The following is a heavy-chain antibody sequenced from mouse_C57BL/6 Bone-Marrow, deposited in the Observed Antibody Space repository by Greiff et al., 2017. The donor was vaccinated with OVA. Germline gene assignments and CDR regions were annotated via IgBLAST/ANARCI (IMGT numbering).Heavy chain of an antibody. CDR2: IHPNSGST. CDR1: GYTFTSYW. D-gene: IGHD2-4*01. J-gene: IGHJ2*01. Sequence: QVQLQQPGAELVKPGASVKLSCKASGYTFTSYWMHWVKQRPGQGLEWIGMIHPNSGSTNYNEKFKSQATLTVDKSSSTAYMQLSSLTTEDAAVKYWARELGLRQWFDDWGEGTTLTVSS. CDR3: ARELGLRQWFDD. V-gene: IGHV1-64*01.